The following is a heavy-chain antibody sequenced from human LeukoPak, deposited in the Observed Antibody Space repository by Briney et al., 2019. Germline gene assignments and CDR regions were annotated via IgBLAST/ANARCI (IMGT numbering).Heavy chain of an antibody. CDR1: GFTFSTYS. J-gene: IGHJ4*02. CDR2: ISSSSSTI. Sequence: GGSLRLSCAASGFTFSTYSMNWVRQAPGKGLEWISYISSSSSTIYYADSVKGRFTISRDNAKNSLYLQMNSLRAEDTAVYYCARDWAGALDYWAREPWSPSPQ. CDR3: ARDWAGALDY. D-gene: IGHD1-26*01. V-gene: IGHV3-48*01.